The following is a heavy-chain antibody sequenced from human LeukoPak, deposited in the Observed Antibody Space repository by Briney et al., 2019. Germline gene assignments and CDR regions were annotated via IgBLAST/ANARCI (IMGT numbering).Heavy chain of an antibody. D-gene: IGHD4-17*01. J-gene: IGHJ4*02. CDR1: GFTFNNYW. CDR2: IKQGGSEK. V-gene: IGHV3-7*03. CDR3: AKQLDYGDYQVPDY. Sequence: GGSLRLSCAASGFTFNNYWMNWVRQAPGKGLEWVANIKQGGSEKYYVDSVKGRFTISRDNSKNTLYLQMNSLRAEDTAVYYCAKQLDYGDYQVPDYWGQGTLVTVSS.